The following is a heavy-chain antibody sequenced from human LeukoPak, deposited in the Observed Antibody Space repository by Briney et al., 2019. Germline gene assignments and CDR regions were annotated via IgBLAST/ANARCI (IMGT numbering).Heavy chain of an antibody. J-gene: IGHJ3*01. CDR1: GFIFSDYS. V-gene: IGHV3-21*06. Sequence: GGSLRLSCVASGFIFSDYSMDWVRQPPGKGLEWVSSITSSSAYIFYSDSVKGRFTISRDNAQSSLYLQMNSLRAGDTAVYYCARQAVARPFDLWGQGTMVAVSS. CDR2: ITSSSAYI. CDR3: ARQAVARPFDL.